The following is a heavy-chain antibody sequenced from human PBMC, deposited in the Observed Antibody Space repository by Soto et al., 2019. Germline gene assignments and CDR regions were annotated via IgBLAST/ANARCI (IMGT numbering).Heavy chain of an antibody. Sequence: SVKVSCKASGGTFSSYTISWVRQAPGQGLEWMGRIIPILGIANYAQKFQGRVTITADKSTSTAYMELSSLRSEDTAVYYCARDFSHSSSSIWGQGTLVTLSS. J-gene: IGHJ4*02. V-gene: IGHV1-69*04. CDR3: ARDFSHSSSSI. CDR1: GGTFSSYT. D-gene: IGHD6-6*01. CDR2: IIPILGIA.